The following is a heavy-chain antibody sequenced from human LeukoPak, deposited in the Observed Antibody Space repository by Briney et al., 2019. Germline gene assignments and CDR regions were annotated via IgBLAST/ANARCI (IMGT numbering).Heavy chain of an antibody. Sequence: PGGSLRLSCAASGFTFSSYGMHWVRQAPGKGLEWVAFIRYDGSNKYYADSVKGRFTISRDNSKNTLYLQMNSLRAEDTAVYYCAKDLSVPAAMVRSGGGETDYWGQGTLVTVSS. CDR1: GFTFSSYG. J-gene: IGHJ4*02. V-gene: IGHV3-30*02. CDR3: AKDLSVPAAMVRSGGGETDY. D-gene: IGHD2-2*01. CDR2: IRYDGSNK.